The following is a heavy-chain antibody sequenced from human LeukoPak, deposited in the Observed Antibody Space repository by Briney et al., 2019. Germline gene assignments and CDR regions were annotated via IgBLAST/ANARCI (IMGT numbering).Heavy chain of an antibody. CDR1: GYTFTSYG. D-gene: IGHD3-22*01. CDR2: ISAYNGNT. Sequence: ASVKVSCKASGYTFTSYGISWVRQAPGQGLEWMGWISAYNGNTNYAQKLQGRVTMTTDTSTSTAYMELRSLRSDDTAVYYCPRVEDYYDSSGYYYFDYWGQGTLVTVSS. CDR3: PRVEDYYDSSGYYYFDY. J-gene: IGHJ4*02. V-gene: IGHV1-18*01.